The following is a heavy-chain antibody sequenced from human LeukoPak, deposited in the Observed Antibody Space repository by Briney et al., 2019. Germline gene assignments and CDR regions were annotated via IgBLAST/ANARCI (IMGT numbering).Heavy chain of an antibody. CDR1: GGSISSYY. CDR2: IYYSGST. CDR3: ARDLYGSGREWFDP. D-gene: IGHD3-10*01. J-gene: IGHJ5*02. Sequence: TSETLSLTCTVSGGSISSYYWSWIRQPPGKGLEWIGYIYYSGSTNYNPSLKSRVTMSVDTSKNQFSLKLSSVTAADTAVYYCARDLYGSGREWFDPWGQGTLVTVSS. V-gene: IGHV4-59*12.